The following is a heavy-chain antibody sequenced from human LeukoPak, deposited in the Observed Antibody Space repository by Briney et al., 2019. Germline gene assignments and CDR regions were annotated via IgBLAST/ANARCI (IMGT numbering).Heavy chain of an antibody. J-gene: IGHJ4*02. CDR3: ARGGPSGSYFDY. CDR2: IPYDGSNK. D-gene: IGHD1-26*01. Sequence: PGGSLRLSCAASGFTFSSYWMSWVRQAPGKGLEWVAVIPYDGSNKYYADSVKGRFTISRDNSKNTLYLQMNSLRAEDTAVYYCARGGPSGSYFDYWGQGTLVTVSS. V-gene: IGHV3-30*01. CDR1: GFTFSSYW.